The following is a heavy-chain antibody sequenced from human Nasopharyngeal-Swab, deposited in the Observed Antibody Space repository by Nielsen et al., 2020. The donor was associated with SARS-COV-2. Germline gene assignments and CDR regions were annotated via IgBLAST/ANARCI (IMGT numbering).Heavy chain of an antibody. J-gene: IGHJ4*02. CDR1: GFTFDDYA. Sequence: SLKISCAASGFTFDDYAMHWVRQAPGKGLEWVSGISWNSGSIGYADSVKGRFTISRDNSKNTLYLQMNSLRAEDTAVYYCARAWSCDSSGCYFDYWGQGTLVTVSS. V-gene: IGHV3-9*01. CDR2: ISWNSGSI. CDR3: ARAWSCDSSGCYFDY. D-gene: IGHD3-22*01.